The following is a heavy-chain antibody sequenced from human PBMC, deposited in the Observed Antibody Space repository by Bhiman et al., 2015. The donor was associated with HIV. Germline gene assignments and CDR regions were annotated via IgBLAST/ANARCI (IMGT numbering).Heavy chain of an antibody. J-gene: IGHJ6*02. Sequence: QQLLVESGGGVVRPGRSLRLSCSGSGFSLTNYAVQWVRQAPGKGLEWVAVISYESSKIFYADSVKGRFTISRDNAKNSLYLQMNSLRAEDTGVYNCARDQAREVNGMDVWGQGTTVTVSS. D-gene: IGHD3-10*01. CDR2: ISYESSKI. CDR1: GFSLTNYA. CDR3: ARDQAREVNGMDV. V-gene: IGHV3-30*03.